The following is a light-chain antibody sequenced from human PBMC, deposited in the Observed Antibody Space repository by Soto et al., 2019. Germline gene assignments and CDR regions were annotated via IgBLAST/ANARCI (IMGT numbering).Light chain of an antibody. J-gene: IGKJ3*01. CDR3: QQRSNWPRLFT. Sequence: EIVLTQSPATLSLSPGERATLSCRASQSVSSYLAWYQQKPGQAPRLLIYDSSNRATGIPARFSGSGSGTDFTLTIRSIEPEDFAVYYCQQRSNWPRLFTFGPGTKVDIK. V-gene: IGKV3-11*01. CDR2: DSS. CDR1: QSVSSY.